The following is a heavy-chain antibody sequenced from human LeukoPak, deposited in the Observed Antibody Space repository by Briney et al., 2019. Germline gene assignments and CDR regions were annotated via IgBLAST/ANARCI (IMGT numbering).Heavy chain of an antibody. J-gene: IGHJ4*02. CDR1: GITVSNYD. CDR3: TRRGIVIRGVLIMGFHKAANYFDY. CDR2: IRVSGGGT. V-gene: IGHV3-23*01. D-gene: IGHD3-10*01. Sequence: PGGSLRLSRVDSGITVSNYDMCGGRQAPGEGLERVSGIRVSGGGTNYADSVKGRFTISRDNSKNTVSLQMNSLRAEDTAVYFCTRRGIVIRGVLIMGFHKAANYFDYWGQGILVTVSS.